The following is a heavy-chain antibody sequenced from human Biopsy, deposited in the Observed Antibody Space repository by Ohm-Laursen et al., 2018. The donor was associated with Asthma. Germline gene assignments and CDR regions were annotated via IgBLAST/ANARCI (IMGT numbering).Heavy chain of an antibody. V-gene: IGHV3-30*18. J-gene: IGHJ3*02. Sequence: SLRLSRAASGFSFNSYGMHWVRQAPGKGLEWVAVMSFDGRQTYYADSVKGRFTISRDNSKNTLYLQMNSLRAEDTAVYYCAKERYYDFWSGYPIWSQGTMVTVSS. CDR2: MSFDGRQT. CDR3: AKERYYDFWSGYPI. D-gene: IGHD3-3*01. CDR1: GFSFNSYG.